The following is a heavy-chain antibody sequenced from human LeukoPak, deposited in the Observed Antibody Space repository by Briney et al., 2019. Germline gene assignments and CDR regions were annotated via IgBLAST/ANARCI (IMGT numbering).Heavy chain of an antibody. CDR2: IYYSGST. J-gene: IGHJ3*02. V-gene: IGHV4-39*01. CDR3: ARHGDGYNDHDAFDI. D-gene: IGHD5-24*01. Sequence: SETLSLTCTVSGGSISSSSYYWGWIRQPPGKGLEWIGSIYYSGSTYYNPSLKSRVTISVDTSKNQFSLKLSSVTAADTAVYYCARHGDGYNDHDAFDIWGQGTMVTVSS. CDR1: GGSISSSSYY.